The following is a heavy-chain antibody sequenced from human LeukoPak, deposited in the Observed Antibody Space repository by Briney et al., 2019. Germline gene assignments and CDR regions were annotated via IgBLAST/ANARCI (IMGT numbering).Heavy chain of an antibody. D-gene: IGHD6-13*01. V-gene: IGHV1-2*02. CDR3: ARGDSSSWYYFDY. J-gene: IGHJ4*02. CDR1: GYTFTGYY. CDR2: INPNSGGT. Sequence: GASVKVSCKASGYTFTGYYMRWVRQAPGQGLEWMGWINPNSGGTNYAQKFQGRVTMTRDTSISTAYMELSRLRSDDTAVYYCARGDSSSWYYFDYWGQGTLVTVSS.